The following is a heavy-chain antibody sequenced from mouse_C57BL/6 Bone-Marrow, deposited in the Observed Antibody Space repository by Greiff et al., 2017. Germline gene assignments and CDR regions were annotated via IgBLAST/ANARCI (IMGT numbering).Heavy chain of an antibody. J-gene: IGHJ1*03. CDR1: GYTFTSYW. Sequence: QVQLQQPGAELVRPGSSVKLSCKASGYTFTSYWMDWVKQRPGQGLEWIGNIYPSDSETHYTQKFKDKATLTVDNYSSTAYMQLSSLTSEDSAVYYCARSIVKYVDVWGTGTTGTVSS. CDR2: IYPSDSET. D-gene: IGHD2-5*01. V-gene: IGHV1-61*01. CDR3: ARSIVKYVDV.